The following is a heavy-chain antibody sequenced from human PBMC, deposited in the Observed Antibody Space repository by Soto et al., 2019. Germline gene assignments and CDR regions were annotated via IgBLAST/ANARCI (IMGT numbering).Heavy chain of an antibody. CDR1: GGSFSGYY. V-gene: IGHV4-34*01. CDR2: INHSGST. CDR3: ARDKITGLFDY. D-gene: IGHD2-8*02. Sequence: QVQLQQWGAGLLKPSETLSLTCAVYGGSFSGYYWTWIRQPPGTGLEWIGEINHSGSTNYNPSLKXRVTIAVDTSKNQFSLKLTSVTAAGTAVYYCARDKITGLFDYWGQGTLVTVSS. J-gene: IGHJ4*02.